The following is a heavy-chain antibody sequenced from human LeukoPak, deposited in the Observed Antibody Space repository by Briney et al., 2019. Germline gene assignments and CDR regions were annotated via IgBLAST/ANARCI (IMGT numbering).Heavy chain of an antibody. CDR2: IQYDGSNK. V-gene: IGHV3-30*02. D-gene: IGHD1-26*01. CDR3: AKSLGATGRFDY. Sequence: PGGSLRLSCAASGFSFSDYGMHWVRQAPGKGLEWVAFIQYDGSNKYYADSVKGRFTISRDNSKNTLYLQMNSLRAEDTAVYYCAKSLGATGRFDYWGQGTLVTVSS. J-gene: IGHJ4*02. CDR1: GFSFSDYG.